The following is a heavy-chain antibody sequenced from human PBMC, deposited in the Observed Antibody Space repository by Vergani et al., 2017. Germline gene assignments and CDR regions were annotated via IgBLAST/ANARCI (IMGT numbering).Heavy chain of an antibody. CDR3: AGRHYGLDAFDI. Sequence: EVQLVQSGAEVKKPGESLKISCKGSGYSFTSYWISWVRQMPGKGLEWMGRIDPSDSYTNYSPSFQGHVTISADKSISTAYLQWSSLKASDTAMYYCAGRHYGLDAFDIWGQGTMVTVSS. CDR2: IDPSDSYT. J-gene: IGHJ3*02. V-gene: IGHV5-10-1*03. D-gene: IGHD3-10*01. CDR1: GYSFTSYW.